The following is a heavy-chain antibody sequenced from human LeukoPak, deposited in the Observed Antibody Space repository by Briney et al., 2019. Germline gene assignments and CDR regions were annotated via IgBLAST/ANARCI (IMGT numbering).Heavy chain of an antibody. Sequence: GGSLRLSCAASGFTFSNYYMSWIRQAPGKGLEWVSYISKDGNTRNYADSVKGRFTISRDNSKNTLYLQMNSLRPEDTAVFNCAKDRYRGTYYAVFDYWGQGTLVTVSS. V-gene: IGHV3-11*04. CDR3: AKDRYRGTYYAVFDY. J-gene: IGHJ4*02. CDR2: ISKDGNTR. CDR1: GFTFSNYY. D-gene: IGHD1-26*01.